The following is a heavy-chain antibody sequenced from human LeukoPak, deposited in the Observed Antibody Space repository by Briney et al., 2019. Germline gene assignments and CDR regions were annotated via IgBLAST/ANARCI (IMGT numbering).Heavy chain of an antibody. J-gene: IGHJ4*02. CDR1: GGTFSSYA. D-gene: IGHD4-23*01. Sequence: SVKVSCKAPGGTFSSYAISWVRQAPGQGLEWMGGIIPIFGTANYAQKFQGRVTITADESTSTAYMELSSLRSEDTAVYYCARAHGGNPHYFDYWGQGTLVTVSS. CDR2: IIPIFGTA. V-gene: IGHV1-69*13. CDR3: ARAHGGNPHYFDY.